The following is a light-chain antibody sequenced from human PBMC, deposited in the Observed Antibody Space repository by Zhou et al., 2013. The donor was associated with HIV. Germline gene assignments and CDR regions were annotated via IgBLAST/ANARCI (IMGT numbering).Light chain of an antibody. CDR1: QSINRW. Sequence: DIQMTQSPSTLSASVGDRVTITCRASQSINRWLAWYQQKPGKAPKLLIYEASNLESGVPSRFSGSRSGTEFTLTISSLQPDDFAIYFCQQCHRPYTFGQGTKLEIK. J-gene: IGKJ2*01. CDR2: EAS. CDR3: QQCHRPYT. V-gene: IGKV1-5*03.